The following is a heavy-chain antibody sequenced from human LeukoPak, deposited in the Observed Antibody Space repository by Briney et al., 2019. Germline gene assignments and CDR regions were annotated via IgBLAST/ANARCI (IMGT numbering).Heavy chain of an antibody. CDR2: INHSGST. Sequence: TSETLSLTCAVYGGSFSGYYWSWIRHPPGKGLEWIGEINHSGSTNYNPSLKSRVTISVDTSKNQFSLKLSSVTAADTAVYYCARAEYYGSGSYSAWGQGTLVTVSS. CDR1: GGSFSGYY. CDR3: ARAEYYGSGSYSA. D-gene: IGHD3-10*01. V-gene: IGHV4-34*01. J-gene: IGHJ4*02.